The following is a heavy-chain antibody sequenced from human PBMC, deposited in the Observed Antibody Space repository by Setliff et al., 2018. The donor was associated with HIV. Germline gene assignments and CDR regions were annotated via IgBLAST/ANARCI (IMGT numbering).Heavy chain of an antibody. CDR1: GGSISSYY. CDR2: IYTSWST. CDR3: ARGRPPVYYYNSSGYPFDY. J-gene: IGHJ4*02. Sequence: SETLSLTCTVSGGSISSYYWSWIRQPPGKGLEWIGYIYTSWSTNYNPSLKSRVTISVDTSKNQFSLKLSSVTAADTAAYYCARGRPPVYYYNSSGYPFDYWGQGTLVTVSS. D-gene: IGHD3-22*01. V-gene: IGHV4-4*08.